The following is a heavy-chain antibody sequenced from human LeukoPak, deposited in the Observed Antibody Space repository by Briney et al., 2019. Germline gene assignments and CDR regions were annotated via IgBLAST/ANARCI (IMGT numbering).Heavy chain of an antibody. CDR2: IGDSGAAT. CDR3: AKRSCSGGSCNFDY. CDR1: GFTFRSYA. V-gene: IGHV3-23*01. Sequence: GGSLRLSCAASGFTFRSYAMSWVRQAPGKALEWVSAIGDSGAATNYADSVKGRLTISRDNSKNTLYLQMNSLRAEDTALYYCAKRSCSGGSCNFDYWGQGTLVTVSS. J-gene: IGHJ4*02. D-gene: IGHD2-15*01.